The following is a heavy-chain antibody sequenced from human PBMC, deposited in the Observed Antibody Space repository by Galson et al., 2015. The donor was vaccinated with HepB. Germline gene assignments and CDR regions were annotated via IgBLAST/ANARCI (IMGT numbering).Heavy chain of an antibody. CDR3: ARHYYYDSSGHSHTFGY. D-gene: IGHD3-22*01. J-gene: IGHJ4*02. CDR1: GFTFSSYS. Sequence: SLRLSCAASGFTFSSYSINWVRQAPGKGLEWVSSISSSSSYIYYADSVKGRFTISRDNAKNSLYLQMNSLRAEDTAVYYCARHYYYDSSGHSHTFGYWGQGTLVTVSS. V-gene: IGHV3-21*01. CDR2: ISSSSSYI.